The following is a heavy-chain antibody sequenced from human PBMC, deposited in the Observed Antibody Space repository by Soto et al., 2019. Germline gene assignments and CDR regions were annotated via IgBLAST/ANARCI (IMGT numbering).Heavy chain of an antibody. V-gene: IGHV2-5*02. CDR1: GFSLTTSGVG. D-gene: IGHD3-3*01. CDR2: IYWDDDK. CDR3: AHRVFSTVFGLVTTTAIYFDY. J-gene: IGHJ4*02. Sequence: QITLNESGPTQVKPRQTLTLTCTFSGFSLTTSGVGVGWIRQSPGKAPEWLALIYWDDDKRYSPSLKCRLTITKDTSKNQVVLTMADLDPADTATYYCAHRVFSTVFGLVTTTAIYFDYWCQGSPVAVSS.